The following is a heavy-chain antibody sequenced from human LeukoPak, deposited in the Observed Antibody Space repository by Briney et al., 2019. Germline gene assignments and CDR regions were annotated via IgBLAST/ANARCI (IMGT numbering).Heavy chain of an antibody. J-gene: IGHJ4*02. Sequence: GGSLRLSCAASGFTFSSYSMNWVRQAPGKGLEGVSSISGGSTYIYYADSVKGRFTISRDNAKNSLYLQMNSLRAEDTAVYYCARSEGPSVAGRNDYWGQGTLVTVSS. CDR3: ARSEGPSVAGRNDY. V-gene: IGHV3-21*01. CDR2: ISGGSTYI. CDR1: GFTFSSYS. D-gene: IGHD6-19*01.